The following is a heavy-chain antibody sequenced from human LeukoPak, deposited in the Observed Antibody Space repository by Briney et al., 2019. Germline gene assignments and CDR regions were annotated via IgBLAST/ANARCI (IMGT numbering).Heavy chain of an antibody. CDR1: GFTVSSNY. J-gene: IGHJ4*02. V-gene: IGHV3-66*01. D-gene: IGHD2-15*01. CDR2: IYSGGST. Sequence: PGGSLRLSCAASGFTVSSNYMSWVRQAPGKGLEWVSVIYSGGSTYYADSVKGRFTISRDNSKNTLYLQMNSLRAEDTAVYYCATIRSNDGSLPIDYWGQGTQVTVSS. CDR3: ATIRSNDGSLPIDY.